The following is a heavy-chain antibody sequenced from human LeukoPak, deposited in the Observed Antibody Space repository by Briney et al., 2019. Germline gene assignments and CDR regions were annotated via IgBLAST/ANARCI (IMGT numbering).Heavy chain of an antibody. CDR1: GFIFSSYA. CDR2: ISGSGGST. CDR3: ARDGTSSGWSFDY. Sequence: GGSLRLSCAASGFIFSSYAMSWVRQAPGKGLEWVSGISGSGGSTYYADSVKGRFTISRDNSKNTLFLQMNTLRVEDTAVYYCARDGTSSGWSFDYWGRGTLVTVSS. D-gene: IGHD6-19*01. V-gene: IGHV3-23*01. J-gene: IGHJ4*02.